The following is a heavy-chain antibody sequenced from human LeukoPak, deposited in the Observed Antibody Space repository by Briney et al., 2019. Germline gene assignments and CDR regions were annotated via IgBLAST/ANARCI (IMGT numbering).Heavy chain of an antibody. CDR2: ASDSGTT. J-gene: IGHJ6*03. Sequence: KPSETLSLTCSVSGVSLSTYSWTWVRQPPGKGLEWIGYASDSGTTNYNPSLKSRVTISVDTSKSQFSLRLSSVSAADTAVYYCARGLDRGNYYCMDVWGKGTTVIVSS. V-gene: IGHV4-59*01. CDR3: ARGLDRGNYYCMDV. CDR1: GVSLSTYS. D-gene: IGHD3/OR15-3a*01.